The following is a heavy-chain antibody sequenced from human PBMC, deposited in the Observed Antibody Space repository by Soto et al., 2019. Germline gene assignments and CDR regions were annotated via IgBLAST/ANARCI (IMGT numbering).Heavy chain of an antibody. D-gene: IGHD6-19*01. CDR1: QFTYITYA. Sequence: EVQLLESGGGLVQPGGSLRLSCAASQFTYITYAMTWVRQAPGKGLEWVSAISGRGDSTYYADSVKGRFTISRDNSKNMLFLQMSSLRAEDTAVYYCAQDIASGRIYWGQGALVTVSS. CDR3: AQDIASGRIY. V-gene: IGHV3-23*01. CDR2: ISGRGDST. J-gene: IGHJ4*02.